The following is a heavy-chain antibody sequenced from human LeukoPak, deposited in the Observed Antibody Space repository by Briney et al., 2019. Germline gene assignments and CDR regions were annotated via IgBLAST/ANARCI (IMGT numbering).Heavy chain of an antibody. D-gene: IGHD1-1*01. CDR1: GFTFSSYA. CDR2: ISSSSSTI. CDR3: ARDRWNHREWFDP. Sequence: AGGSLRLSCAASGFTFSSYAMSWVRQAPGKGLEWVSYISSSSSTIYYADSVKGRFTISRDNAKNSLYLQMNSLRAEDTAVYYCARDRWNHREWFDPWGQGTLVTVSS. V-gene: IGHV3-48*01. J-gene: IGHJ5*02.